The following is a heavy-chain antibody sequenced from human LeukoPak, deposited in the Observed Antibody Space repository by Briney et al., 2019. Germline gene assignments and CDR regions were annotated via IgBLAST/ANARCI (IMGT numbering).Heavy chain of an antibody. Sequence: SETLSLTCTVSGGSISSYYWSWIRQPPGKGLEWIGYIYYSGSTNYNPSLKSRVTISVDTSKNQFSLKLSSVTAADTAVYYCARPGGGDRRRDAFDIWGQGTMVTVSS. CDR1: GGSISSYY. J-gene: IGHJ3*02. CDR3: ARPGGGDRRRDAFDI. CDR2: IYYSGST. V-gene: IGHV4-59*01. D-gene: IGHD2-21*01.